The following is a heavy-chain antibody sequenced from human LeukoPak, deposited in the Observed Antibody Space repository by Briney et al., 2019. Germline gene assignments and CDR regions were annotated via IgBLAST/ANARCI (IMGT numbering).Heavy chain of an antibody. V-gene: IGHV3-23*01. D-gene: IGHD2-8*01. CDR1: GFTFSSYA. CDR3: AKDSHDDPTLLTDY. CDR2: IRGSGDST. J-gene: IGHJ4*02. Sequence: PGGSLRLSCAASGFTFSSYAMSWVRQAPGKGLEWVSAIRGSGDSTYYADSVKGRFTISRDNSKNTLYLQINSLRAEDTAGYYCAKDSHDDPTLLTDYWGQGTLVTVSS.